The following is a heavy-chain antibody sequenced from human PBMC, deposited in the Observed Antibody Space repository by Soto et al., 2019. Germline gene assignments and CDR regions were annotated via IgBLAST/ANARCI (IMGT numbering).Heavy chain of an antibody. J-gene: IGHJ4*01. CDR1: GYTFSSYA. CDR3: ARDTGDGTFDF. Sequence: QVHLVQSGAEVRKPGASVKVSCKASGYTFSSYAMHWVRQAPGQRLEWMGWINAGYGNTKSSQKFQDRVTISRDTSASTAYMELTSLRSEDTAVYYCARDTGDGTFDFXXXXTXXXVXS. D-gene: IGHD7-27*01. V-gene: IGHV1-3*01. CDR2: INAGYGNT.